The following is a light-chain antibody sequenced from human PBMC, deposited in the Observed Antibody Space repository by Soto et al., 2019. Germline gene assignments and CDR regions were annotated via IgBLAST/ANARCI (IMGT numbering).Light chain of an antibody. Sequence: QSVLTQPASVSGSPGQSITISCTGTRSDVGGYNYVYWHQQHPGKAPKLMIYDVTNRPSGVSDRFSGSKSGNTASLTISGLQAEDEADSYCSSYTSSSTYVFGAGTKVTVL. CDR1: RSDVGGYNY. V-gene: IGLV2-14*01. CDR2: DVT. CDR3: SSYTSSSTYV. J-gene: IGLJ1*01.